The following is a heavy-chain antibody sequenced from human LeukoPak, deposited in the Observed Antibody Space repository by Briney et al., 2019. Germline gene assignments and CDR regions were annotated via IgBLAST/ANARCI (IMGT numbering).Heavy chain of an antibody. CDR2: ISGSGGST. Sequence: PGGSLRLSCAASGFTFSSYAMSWVRQAPGKGLEWVSAISGSGGSTYYADSVKSRFTISRDNSKNTLYLQMNSLRAEDTAVYYCAKDSHYSSSWYRFDPWGQGTLVTVSS. CDR3: AKDSHYSSSWYRFDP. D-gene: IGHD6-13*01. J-gene: IGHJ5*02. V-gene: IGHV3-23*01. CDR1: GFTFSSYA.